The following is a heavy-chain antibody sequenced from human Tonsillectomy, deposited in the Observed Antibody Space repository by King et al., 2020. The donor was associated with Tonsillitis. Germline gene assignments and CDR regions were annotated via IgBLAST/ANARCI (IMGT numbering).Heavy chain of an antibody. CDR2: ITWDGDNT. CDR3: ARDMGGDDYVWGSYRGMDY. CDR1: GFTFDDHG. Sequence: VQLVESGGVVIQPGGSLRLSCAASGFTFDDHGMHWVRQAPGKGLEWVSLITWDGDNTYYADSVKGRFTISRDNSKNSLYLQMNSLRAEDTALYYCARDMGGDDYVWGSYRGMDYWGQGTLVTVSS. D-gene: IGHD3-16*02. J-gene: IGHJ4*02. V-gene: IGHV3-43D*03.